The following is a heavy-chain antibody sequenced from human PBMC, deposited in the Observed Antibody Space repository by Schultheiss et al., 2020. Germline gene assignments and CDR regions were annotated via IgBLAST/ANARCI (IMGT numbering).Heavy chain of an antibody. CDR1: GFTFSSYW. Sequence: GGSLRLSCAASGFTFSSYWMHWVRQAPGKGLEWVSAISGSGGSTYYADSVKGRFSISRDNSKSTLYLQMNSLRDEDTAVYYCARDPKDGSGSYGDGLDVWGQGTTVTVSS. J-gene: IGHJ6*02. CDR2: ISGSGGST. V-gene: IGHV3-23*01. D-gene: IGHD3-10*01. CDR3: ARDPKDGSGSYGDGLDV.